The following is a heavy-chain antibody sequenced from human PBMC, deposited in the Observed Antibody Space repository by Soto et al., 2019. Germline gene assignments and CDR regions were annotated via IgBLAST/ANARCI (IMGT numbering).Heavy chain of an antibody. Sequence: QVRLQESGPGLLKPSETLSLTCTVSGGSTNTFYWSWVRQPAGKGLEWIGRIFSSGSTSFNPSLESRVAMSVDTSKNHFSLNLSSVTAADMAVYYCAREGSYSAYNFAHGIQLWSFDFWGQGALVTVSS. CDR1: GGSTNTFY. J-gene: IGHJ4*02. D-gene: IGHD5-12*01. CDR3: AREGSYSAYNFAHGIQLWSFDF. CDR2: IFSSGST. V-gene: IGHV4-4*07.